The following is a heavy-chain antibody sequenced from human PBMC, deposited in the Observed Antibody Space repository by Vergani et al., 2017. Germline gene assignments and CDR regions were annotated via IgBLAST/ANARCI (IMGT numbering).Heavy chain of an antibody. Sequence: VQLLESGGGSAQPGESLRLSCVASGFTFTAHGLNWVRQAPGKGLEWVAFIWFDGSKTYYVDSVKGRFTISRDNSKNTLFLQMNSLRPEDTAIYYCAKMGSVVVTEVAYYFDYWGQGTLVTVSS. CDR3: AKMGSVVVTEVAYYFDY. CDR1: GFTFTAHG. D-gene: IGHD2-21*02. CDR2: IWFDGSKT. V-gene: IGHV3-30*02. J-gene: IGHJ4*02.